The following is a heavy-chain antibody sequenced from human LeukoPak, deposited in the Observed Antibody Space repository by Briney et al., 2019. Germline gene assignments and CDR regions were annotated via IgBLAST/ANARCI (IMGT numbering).Heavy chain of an antibody. J-gene: IGHJ4*02. CDR2: INHSGST. V-gene: IGHV4-34*01. D-gene: IGHD5-18*01. Sequence: SETLSLTCAVYGGSFSGYYWSWIRQPPGKGLEWIGEINHSGSTNYNPSLKSRVTISVDTSKNQFSLKLSSVTAADTAVYYCARHPVDKAMGIFFWGQGTLVTVSS. CDR3: ARHPVDKAMGIFF. CDR1: GGSFSGYY.